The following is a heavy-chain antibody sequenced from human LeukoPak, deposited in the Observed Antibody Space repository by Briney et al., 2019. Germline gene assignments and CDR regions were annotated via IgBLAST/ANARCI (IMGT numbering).Heavy chain of an antibody. Sequence: PGGSLRLSCAASGFTFSSYTMNSVRQAPGKGPEWVSSITSSSSYIYYADSVKGRFTISRDNARNSLYLQMNSLRAEDTALYYCARDGDTVLTRGYYYYMDVWGKGTTVTVSS. CDR2: ITSSSSYI. D-gene: IGHD4-23*01. V-gene: IGHV3-21*01. CDR1: GFTFSSYT. J-gene: IGHJ6*03. CDR3: ARDGDTVLTRGYYYYMDV.